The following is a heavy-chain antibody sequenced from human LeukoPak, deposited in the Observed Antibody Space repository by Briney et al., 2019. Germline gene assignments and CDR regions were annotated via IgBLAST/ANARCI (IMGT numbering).Heavy chain of an antibody. D-gene: IGHD6-13*01. J-gene: IGHJ3*02. CDR3: ALEAAAGHDAFDI. Sequence: GGSLRLSCAASGFTFSSYTMNWVRQAPGKGLEWVSYISSSGSTIYYADSVKGRFTISRDNAKNSLYLQMNSLRAEDMAVYYCALEAAAGHDAFDIWGQGTMVTVSS. V-gene: IGHV3-48*04. CDR2: ISSSGSTI. CDR1: GFTFSSYT.